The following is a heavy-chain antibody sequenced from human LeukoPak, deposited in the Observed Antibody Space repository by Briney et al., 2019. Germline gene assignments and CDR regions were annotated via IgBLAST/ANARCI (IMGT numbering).Heavy chain of an antibody. V-gene: IGHV3-7*01. Sequence: PGGSLRLSCAASGFTFSSYWMSWVRQAPGKGLEWVANIKQDGSEKYYVDSVKGRFTISRDNAKNSLYLQMNSLRAEDTAVYYCARSDYDFWSGYGHKYYYYYYMDVWGKGTTVNVSS. CDR3: ARSDYDFWSGYGHKYYYYYYMDV. D-gene: IGHD3-3*01. J-gene: IGHJ6*03. CDR2: IKQDGSEK. CDR1: GFTFSSYW.